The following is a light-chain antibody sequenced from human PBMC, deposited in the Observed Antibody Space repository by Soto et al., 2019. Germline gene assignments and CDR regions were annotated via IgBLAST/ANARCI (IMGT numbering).Light chain of an antibody. V-gene: IGKV3-20*01. CDR2: DAS. J-gene: IGKJ1*01. CDR1: QSISSNY. CDR3: HQYYSSPWT. Sequence: EIVLTQSPGTLSLSPGERATLSCRASQSISSNYLAWYQHKPGQAPRLLIYDASSKATGTPDRFSGSGSGTDFTLTISRLEPEDVAVYYCHQYYSSPWTFGQGTKVEIK.